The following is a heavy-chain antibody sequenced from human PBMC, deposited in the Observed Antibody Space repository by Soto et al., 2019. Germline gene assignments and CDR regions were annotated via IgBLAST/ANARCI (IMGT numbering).Heavy chain of an antibody. CDR1: GGTFSSYA. Sequence: ASVKVSCKASGGTFSSYAISWVRQAPGQGLEWMGGIIPIFGTANYAQKFQGRVTITADESTSTAYMELSSLRSEDTAVYYCARVISLSDGGDYWGQGTLVTVSS. V-gene: IGHV1-69*13. CDR2: IIPIFGTA. CDR3: ARVISLSDGGDY. D-gene: IGHD4-17*01. J-gene: IGHJ4*02.